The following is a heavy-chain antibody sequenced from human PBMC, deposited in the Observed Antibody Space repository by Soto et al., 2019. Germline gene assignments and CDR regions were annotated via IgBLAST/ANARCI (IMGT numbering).Heavy chain of an antibody. D-gene: IGHD3-3*01. CDR2: IWYDGSNK. Sequence: PGGSLRLSCAASGFTFSSYGMHWVRQAPGKGLEWVAVIWYDGSNKYYADSVRGRFTISRDNSKNTLYLQMNSLRAEDTAVYYCARDGRSFDFWSGHKGYYYYYMDVWGKGTTVTVSS. CDR3: ARDGRSFDFWSGHKGYYYYYMDV. CDR1: GFTFSSYG. J-gene: IGHJ6*03. V-gene: IGHV3-33*01.